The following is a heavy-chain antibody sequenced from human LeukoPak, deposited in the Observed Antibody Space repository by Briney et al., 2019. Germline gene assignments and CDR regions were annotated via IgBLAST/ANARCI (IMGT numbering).Heavy chain of an antibody. CDR3: ARANFLYCSSTTCLFVY. CDR2: INPNDGDT. D-gene: IGHD2-2*01. J-gene: IGHJ4*02. CDR1: GYTFTNYY. V-gene: IGHV1-2*02. Sequence: ASVKLSCKASGYTFTNYYMHWVRQAPGQGFEWMGWINPNDGDTNYAQKFQGRLTMTRDTSISTAHMEVSRLRSDDTAVYYCARANFLYCSSTTCLFVYWGEGTLVTVSS.